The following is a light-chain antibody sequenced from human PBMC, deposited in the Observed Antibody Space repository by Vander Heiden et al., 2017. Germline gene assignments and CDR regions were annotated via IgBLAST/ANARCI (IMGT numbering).Light chain of an antibody. CDR1: SSNIGSNY. CDR3: ATWENSLSVVV. V-gene: IGLV1-51*01. J-gene: IGLJ3*02. CDR2: DNN. Sequence: QSVLTQPPSVSAAPGPEVTITCSGTSSNIGSNYVSWYQQFPGTAPKLLIYDNNYRPSGIPDRFSGSKSGTSATLGITGLQTGDEADYYCATWENSLSVVVFDGGTKLTVL.